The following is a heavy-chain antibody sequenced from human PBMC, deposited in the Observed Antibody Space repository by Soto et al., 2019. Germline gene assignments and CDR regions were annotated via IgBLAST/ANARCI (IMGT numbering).Heavy chain of an antibody. CDR1: GFTFDDYA. CDR2: ISWNSGSI. V-gene: IGHV3-9*01. Sequence: PGGSLRLSCAASGFTFDDYAMHWVRQAPGKGLEWVSGISWNSGSIGYADSVKGRFTISRDNAKNFLYLQMNSLRAEDTALYYCAKDLTKTNYYYYYYMDVWGKGTTVTVSS. J-gene: IGHJ6*03. CDR3: AKDLTKTNYYYYYYMDV.